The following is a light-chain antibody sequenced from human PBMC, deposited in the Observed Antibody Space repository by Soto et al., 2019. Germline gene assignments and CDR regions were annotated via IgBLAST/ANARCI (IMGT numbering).Light chain of an antibody. V-gene: IGKV3-20*01. CDR2: GTS. Sequence: EIVLTQSPGTLSMSLGDRATISCRASQSVSSSYVAWYQQKPGQAPRLLIFGTSSRAAGIPDRFSASRSGTDFSLTISRLEPEDCEVYYCQQYCSSPPDTFGQGTKLEIK. J-gene: IGKJ2*01. CDR1: QSVSSSY. CDR3: QQYCSSPPDT.